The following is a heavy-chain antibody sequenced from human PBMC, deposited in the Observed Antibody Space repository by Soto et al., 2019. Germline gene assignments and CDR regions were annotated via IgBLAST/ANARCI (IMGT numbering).Heavy chain of an antibody. CDR2: IYWDGDN. CDR1: GISLSPDAVG. CDR3: AHRGEVATIISDAFDI. Sequence: QITLKESGPTLVKPTQTLTLTCTFFGISLSPDAVGVAWIRQAPGKALEWLALIYWDGDNRYSPSLKSRLTIIKDTSKNQVVLTMTNMDPVDTATYYCAHRGEVATIISDAFDIWGPGTAVTVSS. V-gene: IGHV2-5*02. J-gene: IGHJ3*02. D-gene: IGHD5-12*01.